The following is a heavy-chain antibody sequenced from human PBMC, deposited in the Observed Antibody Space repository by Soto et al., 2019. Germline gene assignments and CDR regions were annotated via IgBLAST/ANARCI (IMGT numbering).Heavy chain of an antibody. D-gene: IGHD3-22*01. J-gene: IGHJ4*02. Sequence: ASVKVSCKASGYTFTSYGISWVRQAPGQGFEWMGWISAYNGNTNYAQKLQGRVTMTTDTSTSTAYMELRSLRSDDTAVYYCARVSYVVKWFPNNYFDYWGQGTLVTVSS. CDR3: ARVSYVVKWFPNNYFDY. V-gene: IGHV1-18*01. CDR2: ISAYNGNT. CDR1: GYTFTSYG.